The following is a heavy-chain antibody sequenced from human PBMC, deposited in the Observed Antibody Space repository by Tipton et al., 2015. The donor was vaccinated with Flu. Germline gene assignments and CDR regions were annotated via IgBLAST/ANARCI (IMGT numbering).Heavy chain of an antibody. CDR2: IYHNGGI. D-gene: IGHD2/OR15-2a*01. CDR1: GYSISRGYY. Sequence: LRLSCAVSGYSISRGYYWGWIRQPPGKGLEWIGSIYHNGGIHFNPSLKSRVSISVDTSNNRFSLNLTSVTAADTAVYYCARAEIGDFDYWGQGTLVTVSS. CDR3: ARAEIGDFDY. J-gene: IGHJ4*02. V-gene: IGHV4-38-2*01.